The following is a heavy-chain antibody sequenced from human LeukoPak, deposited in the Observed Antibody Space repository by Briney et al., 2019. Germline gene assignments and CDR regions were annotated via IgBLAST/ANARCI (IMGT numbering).Heavy chain of an antibody. J-gene: IGHJ3*02. Sequence: GGSLRLSCAASGFTFSSYAMSWVRQAPGKGLEWVSAISGSGGSTYYADSVKGRFTISRDNSKNTLYLQMNSLRAEDTAVYYCAKDQAGYSSSWYPRSDAFDIWGQGTMVTVSS. V-gene: IGHV3-23*01. CDR3: AKDQAGYSSSWYPRSDAFDI. D-gene: IGHD6-13*01. CDR2: ISGSGGST. CDR1: GFTFSSYA.